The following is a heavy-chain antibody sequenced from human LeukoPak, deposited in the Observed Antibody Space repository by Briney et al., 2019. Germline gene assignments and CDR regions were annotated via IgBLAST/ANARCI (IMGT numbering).Heavy chain of an antibody. CDR2: INWNGGST. CDR1: GFTFDDYG. Sequence: GGSLRLSCAASGFTFDDYGMSWVRQAPGKGLEWVSGINWNGGSTGYADSVKGRFTISRDNAKNSLYLQMNSLRAEDTALYYCARAPNYYDSSGYYFDYWGQGTLVTVPS. V-gene: IGHV3-20*04. J-gene: IGHJ4*02. D-gene: IGHD3-22*01. CDR3: ARAPNYYDSSGYYFDY.